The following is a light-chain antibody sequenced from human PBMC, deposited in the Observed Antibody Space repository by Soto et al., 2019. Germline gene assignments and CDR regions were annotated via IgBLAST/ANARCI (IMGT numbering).Light chain of an antibody. Sequence: QSVLTQPPSASGTPGQRVTISCSGSSSKNGSYAVKWYQQIPGTAPKLLNDNNKQRPSGVPDRISSSKFGTSTSLAISGLQSEDEADYFCAVWDDSLNEYVFATGTKVTVL. V-gene: IGLV1-44*01. J-gene: IGLJ1*01. CDR3: AVWDDSLNEYV. CDR1: SSKNGSYA. CDR2: NNK.